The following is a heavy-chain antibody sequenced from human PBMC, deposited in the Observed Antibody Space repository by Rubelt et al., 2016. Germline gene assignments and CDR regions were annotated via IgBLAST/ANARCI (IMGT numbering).Heavy chain of an antibody. Sequence: EVQLLESGGGLVQPGGSLRLSCAASGFTFRTYAMSWVRQAPGKGLEWVSAISGSGGSTYYADSVKGRFTISRDNSKNTLYLQMSSRGAEDTAIYDCATHPGVSFYYGMDVWGQGTTVTVSS. D-gene: IGHD7-27*01. J-gene: IGHJ6*02. V-gene: IGHV3-23*01. CDR3: ATHPGVSFYYGMDV. CDR2: ISGSGGST. CDR1: GFTFRTYA.